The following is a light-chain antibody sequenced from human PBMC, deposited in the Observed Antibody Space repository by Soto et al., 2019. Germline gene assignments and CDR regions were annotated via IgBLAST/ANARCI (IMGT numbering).Light chain of an antibody. CDR1: QSISSY. CDR3: QQSYSTPPDT. V-gene: IGKV1-39*01. Sequence: DIQMTQSPSSLSASVGDRVTITCRASQSISSYLNWYQQKPGKAPKLLIYAASSLQSGVPSRFSGSGSGTDFTITISSLQPEDFASYYCQQSYSTPPDTFGQGTKLEIK. J-gene: IGKJ2*01. CDR2: AAS.